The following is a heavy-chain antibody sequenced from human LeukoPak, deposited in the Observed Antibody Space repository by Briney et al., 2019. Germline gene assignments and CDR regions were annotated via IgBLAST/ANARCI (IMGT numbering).Heavy chain of an antibody. CDR2: IKEDGTTI. Sequence: PGGSLRLSRTGSGFTFSNYWMGWVRQAPGKGLEWVANIKEDGTTIYYVDSVKGRFTISRDNAKNSLYLQMNSVRDEDTAVYYCARVVDYGWFDPWGQGTLVAVSS. V-gene: IGHV3-7*01. CDR3: ARVVDYGWFDP. D-gene: IGHD3-16*01. CDR1: GFTFSNYW. J-gene: IGHJ5*02.